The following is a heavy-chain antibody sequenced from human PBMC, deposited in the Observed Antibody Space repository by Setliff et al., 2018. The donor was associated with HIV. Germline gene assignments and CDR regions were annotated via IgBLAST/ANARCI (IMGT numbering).Heavy chain of an antibody. Sequence: TVSGFSLSNTRMGVSWIRQPPGKALEWLAHIFPNDEKSYSASLTSRVTISEDTSKSQVVLTMTNMDPLDTATYFCARYKFRRGYWDYFDYWGQGTQVTVS. CDR3: ARYKFRRGYWDYFDY. CDR1: GFSLSNTRMG. D-gene: IGHD3-3*01. V-gene: IGHV2-26*01. J-gene: IGHJ4*02. CDR2: IFPNDEK.